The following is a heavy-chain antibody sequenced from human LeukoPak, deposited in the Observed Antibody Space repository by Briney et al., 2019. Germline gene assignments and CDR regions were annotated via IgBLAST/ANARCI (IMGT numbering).Heavy chain of an antibody. CDR3: ARADHSGSYFYYYYYGMGV. D-gene: IGHD1-26*01. J-gene: IGHJ6*02. Sequence: ASVKVSCKASGYTFTSYDINWVRQATGQGLEWMGWMNPNSGNTGYAQKFQGRVTMTRNTSISTAYMELSSLRSEDTAVYYCARADHSGSYFYYYYYGMGVWGQGTAVTVSS. V-gene: IGHV1-8*01. CDR2: MNPNSGNT. CDR1: GYTFTSYD.